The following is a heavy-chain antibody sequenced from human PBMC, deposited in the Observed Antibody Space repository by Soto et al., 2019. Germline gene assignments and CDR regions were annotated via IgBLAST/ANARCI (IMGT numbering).Heavy chain of an antibody. V-gene: IGHV4-39*01. D-gene: IGHD3-22*01. Sequence: QLRLQESGPGLLKPSETLSLTCSVSGGSISSRNYYWGWIRQPPGKGLEWIASIYYTGSTYHNPSLKSRVTISIDTSKNQFSLKLSSVTAADTAVYYCATLLYYDSSGYHFPSKLDVWGQGTTVTVSS. CDR2: IYYTGST. CDR1: GGSISSRNYY. CDR3: ATLLYYDSSGYHFPSKLDV. J-gene: IGHJ6*02.